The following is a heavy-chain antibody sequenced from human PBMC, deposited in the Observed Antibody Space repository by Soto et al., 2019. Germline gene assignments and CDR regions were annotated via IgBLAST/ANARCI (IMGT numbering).Heavy chain of an antibody. CDR3: ASRTKVEMATLGHY. J-gene: IGHJ4*02. CDR2: INSDGSST. Sequence: GGSLRLSCAASGFTFSSYWMHWVRQAPGKGLVWVSRINSDGSSTSYADSVKGRFTISRDNAKNTLYLQMNSLRAEDTAVYYRASRTKVEMATLGHYWGQGTLVTVSS. V-gene: IGHV3-74*01. D-gene: IGHD5-12*01. CDR1: GFTFSSYW.